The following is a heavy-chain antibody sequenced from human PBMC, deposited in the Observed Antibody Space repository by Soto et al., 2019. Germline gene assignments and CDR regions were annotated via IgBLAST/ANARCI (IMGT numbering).Heavy chain of an antibody. D-gene: IGHD6-19*01. V-gene: IGHV4-38-2*01. Sequence: SETLSLTCAVSGYSISSGYYWGFIRQPPGKGLEWIGSIYHSGSTYYNPSLKSRVTISVDTSKNQFSLKLSSVTAADTAVYYCARASRYSSGWYSTDDAFDIWGQGTMVTVS. CDR3: ARASRYSSGWYSTDDAFDI. CDR2: IYHSGST. CDR1: GYSISSGYY. J-gene: IGHJ3*02.